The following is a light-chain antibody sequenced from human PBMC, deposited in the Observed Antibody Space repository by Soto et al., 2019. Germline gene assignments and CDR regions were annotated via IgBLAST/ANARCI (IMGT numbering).Light chain of an antibody. CDR3: LSYTSISPLV. J-gene: IGLJ3*02. CDR1: RSDVGASAY. Sequence: QSALTQPASVSGSPGQSVTISCTGTRSDVGASAYVSWYQHHPGRAPKLLLYEVSLRPSGVSSRFSGSKSGNTASLTISGLQPEDEAHYYCLSYTSISPLVFGGGTKLTVL. V-gene: IGLV2-14*01. CDR2: EVS.